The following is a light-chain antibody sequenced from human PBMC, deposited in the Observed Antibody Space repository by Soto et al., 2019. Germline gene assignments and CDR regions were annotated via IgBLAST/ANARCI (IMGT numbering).Light chain of an antibody. CDR2: DVS. CDR1: SADIGSHNR. V-gene: IGLV2-18*02. Sequence: QSALTQPPSVSGSPGHSITISCRGSSADIGSHNRVSWYHQPPDTAPKLIIYDVSDRPSGVPYRFSGSKSANTASLSISGLQPEDEGVYYCSSSSSNSASVLFGGGTKLTVL. CDR3: SSSSSNSASVL. J-gene: IGLJ2*01.